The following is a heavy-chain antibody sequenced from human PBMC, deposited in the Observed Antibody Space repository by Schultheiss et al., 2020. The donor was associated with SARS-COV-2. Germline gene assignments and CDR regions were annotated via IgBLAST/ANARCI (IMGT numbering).Heavy chain of an antibody. V-gene: IGHV4-59*01. Sequence: SETLSLTCTVSGGSISSYYWSWIRQPPGKGLEWIGYIYYSGSTNYNPSLKSRVTISVDKSKNQFSLKLSSVTAADTAVYYCAREDYYYYYMDVWGQGTTVTVSS. J-gene: IGHJ6*03. CDR2: IYYSGST. CDR3: AREDYYYYYMDV. CDR1: GGSISSYY.